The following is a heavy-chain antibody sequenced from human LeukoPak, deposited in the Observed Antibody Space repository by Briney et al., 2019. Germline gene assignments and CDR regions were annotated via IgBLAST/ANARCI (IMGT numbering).Heavy chain of an antibody. CDR2: INTDGSST. J-gene: IGHJ1*01. CDR3: AMGPYRAEYFQH. CDR1: GFTFSSYW. V-gene: IGHV3-74*01. Sequence: PGGSLRLSCAASGFTFSSYWMHWVRQAPGKGLVWVSRINTDGSSTSYADSVKGRFTISRDNAKNTLYLQMNSLRAEDTAVYYCAMGPYRAEYFQHWGQGTLVTVSS. D-gene: IGHD2-21*01.